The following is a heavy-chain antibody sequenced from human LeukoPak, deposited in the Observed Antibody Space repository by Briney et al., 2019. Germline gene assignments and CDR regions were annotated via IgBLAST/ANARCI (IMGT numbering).Heavy chain of an antibody. CDR1: GFTFSNYS. D-gene: IGHD2-15*01. CDR3: AKDGYCSGGSCYSVDAFDI. J-gene: IGHJ3*02. Sequence: PGGSLRLSCAASGFTFSNYSMSWVRQAPGKGLEWVSAISGSGGSTYYADSVKGRFTISRDNSKNTLYLQMNSLRAEDTAVYYCAKDGYCSGGSCYSVDAFDIWGQGTMVTVSS. CDR2: ISGSGGST. V-gene: IGHV3-23*01.